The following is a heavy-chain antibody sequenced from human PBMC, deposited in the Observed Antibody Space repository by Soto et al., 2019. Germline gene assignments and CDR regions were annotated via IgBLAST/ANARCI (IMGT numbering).Heavy chain of an antibody. CDR2: IYPGDSDT. D-gene: IGHD6-13*01. CDR1: GYSLTRYS. V-gene: IGHV5-51*01. Sequence: EHLKISCNASGYSLTRYSIGWVLQMPFKVLHWLGIIYPGDSDTRYSPSFQGQVNISAEKSISTAYMQWSSLQASDTAMYYCARIIAAAANPGGYYYGMDVWGQGTTVPVSS. J-gene: IGHJ6*01. CDR3: ARIIAAAANPGGYYYGMDV.